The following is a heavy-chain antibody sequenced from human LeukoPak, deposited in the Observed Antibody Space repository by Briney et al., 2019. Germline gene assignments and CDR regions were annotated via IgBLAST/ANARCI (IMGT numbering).Heavy chain of an antibody. D-gene: IGHD3-3*01. CDR1: GFTFSSYA. J-gene: IGHJ3*02. CDR2: ISGSGGST. Sequence: PGGSLRLSCAASGFTFSSYAMSWVRQAPGKGLEWVSAISGSGGSTYYADSMKGRFTISRDNAKNSLYLQMNSLRAEDTAVYYCARDGAVTGAFDIWGQGTMVTVSS. CDR3: ARDGAVTGAFDI. V-gene: IGHV3-23*01.